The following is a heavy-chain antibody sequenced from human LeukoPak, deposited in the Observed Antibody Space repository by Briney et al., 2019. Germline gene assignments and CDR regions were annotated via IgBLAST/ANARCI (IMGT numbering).Heavy chain of an antibody. V-gene: IGHV3-21*01. J-gene: IGHJ6*03. CDR3: ARDPYSGGYGDDYYYYMDV. Sequence: PGGSLRLSCAASGFTFSTYNMNWVRQAPEKGLEWVSSITSTSSYMYYADSVKGRFTISRDNAQNSLYLHMGSLRAEDTAVYYCARDPYSGGYGDDYYYYMDVWGKGTTVTISS. CDR2: ITSTSSYM. CDR1: GFTFSTYN. D-gene: IGHD1-26*01.